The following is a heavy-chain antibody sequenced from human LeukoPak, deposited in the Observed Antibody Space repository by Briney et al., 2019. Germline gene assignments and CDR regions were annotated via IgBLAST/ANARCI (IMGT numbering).Heavy chain of an antibody. CDR2: IYSGGST. J-gene: IGHJ6*02. CDR1: GFTVSSNY. Sequence: GGSLRLSCAASGFTVSSNYMSWVRQAPGKGLEWASVIYSGGSTYYADSVKGRFTISRDNSKNTLYVQMNSLRAEDTAVYYCARAGSGSYYPNVYYYYGMDVWGQGTTVTVSS. D-gene: IGHD3-10*01. CDR3: ARAGSGSYYPNVYYYYGMDV. V-gene: IGHV3-66*01.